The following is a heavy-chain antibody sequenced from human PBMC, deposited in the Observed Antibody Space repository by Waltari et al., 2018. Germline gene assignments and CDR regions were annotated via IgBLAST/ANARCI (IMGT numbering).Heavy chain of an antibody. J-gene: IGHJ4*02. CDR3: AKRGGVAPGTGYFDY. D-gene: IGHD3-9*01. Sequence: EVQLVESGGNLVQPGESLRLSCAASGFTFSRFWMHWVRQGPGKGLVWVAAITGSQSARPGITFYEESVKGRCTISRDNSRNTAYLQMNSLRVDDTAVYYCAKRGGVAPGTGYFDYWGQGAPVTVSS. CDR1: GFTFSRFW. V-gene: IGHV3-23*04. CDR2: ITGSQSARPGIT.